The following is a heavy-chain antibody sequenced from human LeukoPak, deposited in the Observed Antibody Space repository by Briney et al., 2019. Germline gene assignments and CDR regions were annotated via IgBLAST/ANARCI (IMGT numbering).Heavy chain of an antibody. V-gene: IGHV3-74*01. J-gene: IGHJ4*02. D-gene: IGHD6-13*01. CDR3: ASPELTYSSSWYSH. CDR2: INSDGSNT. Sequence: GGSLRLSCAASGFTFSSYWIHWVRQAPRKGLVWVLRINSDGSNTDYADSVKGRFTISRDNAKNTLYLQMNSLRAEDTAVYYCASPELTYSSSWYSHWGQGTLVTVSS. CDR1: GFTFSSYW.